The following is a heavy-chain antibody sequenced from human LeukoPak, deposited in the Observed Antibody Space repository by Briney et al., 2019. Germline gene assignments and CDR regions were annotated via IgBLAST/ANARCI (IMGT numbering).Heavy chain of an antibody. CDR2: IYYSGST. J-gene: IGHJ3*02. Sequence: SETLSLTCTVSGGSISSSSYYWGWIRQPPGKGLEWIGSIYYSGSTYYNPSLKSRVTISVDTSKNQFSLKLSSVTAADTAVYYCARRMRPGRAFDIWGQGTMVTVSS. CDR1: GGSISSSSYY. V-gene: IGHV4-39*01. CDR3: ARRMRPGRAFDI.